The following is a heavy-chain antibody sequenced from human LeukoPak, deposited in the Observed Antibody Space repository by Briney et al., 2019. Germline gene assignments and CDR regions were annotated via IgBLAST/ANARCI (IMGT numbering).Heavy chain of an antibody. CDR1: GGTFSSYA. CDR3: ARGPIQQPYLFDY. D-gene: IGHD5-18*01. J-gene: IGHJ4*02. CDR2: IIPIFGTA. Sequence: ASVKVSCKASGGTFSSYAISWVRQAPGQGLEWMGGIIPIFGTANYAQKFQGRVTITADKSTSTAYMELSSLRSEDTAVYYCARGPIQQPYLFDYWGQGTLVTVSS. V-gene: IGHV1-69*06.